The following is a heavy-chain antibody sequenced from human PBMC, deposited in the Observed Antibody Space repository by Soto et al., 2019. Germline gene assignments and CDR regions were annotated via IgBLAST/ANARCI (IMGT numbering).Heavy chain of an antibody. CDR2: INTDGSVA. CDR1: GLTFRSYW. Sequence: DVQLVESGGGLVQPGESLRLSCAASGLTFRSYWMHWVRQAPGKGLVWVSRINTDGSVAMYVDSVKGRFTISRDNAKNTLYLHMNSLRAEDTAVYYCVRDMQLWLLDSGGQGTLVTVSS. D-gene: IGHD2-21*01. V-gene: IGHV3-74*03. CDR3: VRDMQLWLLDS. J-gene: IGHJ4*02.